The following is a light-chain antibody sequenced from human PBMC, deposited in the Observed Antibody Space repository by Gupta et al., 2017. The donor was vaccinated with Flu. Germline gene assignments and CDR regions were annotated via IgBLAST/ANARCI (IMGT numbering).Light chain of an antibody. CDR2: AAS. V-gene: IGKV1-39*01. Sequence: DIQMTQSPSSLSASVGDRVSITCRASQSIGNYLNWYQHKPGQAPKVLIYAASNLQSGVPSRFSDSGYGTDFTLTISSRQPDDFATYYCQHIYSDPPWAFGQGTKVEIK. J-gene: IGKJ1*01. CDR3: QHIYSDPPWA. CDR1: QSIGNY.